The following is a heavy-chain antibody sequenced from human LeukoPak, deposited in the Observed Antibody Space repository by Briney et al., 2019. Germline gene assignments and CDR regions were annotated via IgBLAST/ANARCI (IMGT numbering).Heavy chain of an antibody. CDR1: PDTFTRYG. CDR2: IRAYNGDT. J-gene: IGHJ4*02. CDR3: ATTTATSGSSLY. D-gene: IGHD6-19*01. Sequence: ASVKVSCKASPDTFTRYGITWVRQAPGQGLEWMGWIRAYNGDTNYAQKFQGRGTMTAERSTNTVYMDLRGLTCDDTAVFYCATTTATSGSSLYWGQGTLVNVAS. V-gene: IGHV1-18*01.